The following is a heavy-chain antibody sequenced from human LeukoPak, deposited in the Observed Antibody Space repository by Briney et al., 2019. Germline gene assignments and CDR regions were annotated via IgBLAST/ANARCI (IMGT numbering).Heavy chain of an antibody. CDR1: GFTFSSYV. Sequence: PGGSLRLSCVAPGFTFSSYVMSWVRQARGKGLEWVSAISGSGGSTYYADSVKGRFTISRDNSKNTLYVQMNSLRAEDTAVYYCARGPDHGAFDIWGQGTMVTVSS. J-gene: IGHJ3*02. V-gene: IGHV3-23*01. CDR2: ISGSGGST. CDR3: ARGPDHGAFDI. D-gene: IGHD1-14*01.